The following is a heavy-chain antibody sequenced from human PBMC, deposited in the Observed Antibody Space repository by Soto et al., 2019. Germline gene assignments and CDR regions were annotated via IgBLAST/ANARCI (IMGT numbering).Heavy chain of an antibody. CDR1: GLTFSDYW. V-gene: IGHV3-74*01. J-gene: IGHJ5*02. CDR3: VRVLNFPYTGDYRGWFDA. CDR2: VNQDGSGT. Sequence: EVQLVESGGGLIQPGWSLRLSCAASGLTFSDYWMHWVRQAPGKELVWVAHVNQDGSGTAYADSVKGRFIVSRANAKNTLHLQMNILRVEDTAVYYCVRVLNFPYTGDYRGWFDAWGQGTPVTVSS. D-gene: IGHD4-17*01.